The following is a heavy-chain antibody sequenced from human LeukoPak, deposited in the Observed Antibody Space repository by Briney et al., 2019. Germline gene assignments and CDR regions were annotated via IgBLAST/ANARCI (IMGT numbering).Heavy chain of an antibody. J-gene: IGHJ4*02. Sequence: RGSLRLSCAASGFTVSSDYMTWVRQAPGKGLEWVSVIYSGGSTYYADSVKGRFTISRDNSKNTVYLQLNNLRVEDTAVYYCARYHTALNYWGQGTLVTASS. CDR1: GFTVSSDY. CDR3: ARYHTALNY. V-gene: IGHV3-53*01. D-gene: IGHD5-18*01. CDR2: IYSGGST.